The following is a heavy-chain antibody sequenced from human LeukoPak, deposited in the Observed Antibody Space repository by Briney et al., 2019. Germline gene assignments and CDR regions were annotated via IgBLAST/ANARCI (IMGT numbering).Heavy chain of an antibody. CDR1: GYTFTGYY. D-gene: IGHD3-10*01. CDR2: INPNSGGT. CDR3: ARPPGDWYFDL. V-gene: IGHV1-2*02. J-gene: IGHJ2*01. Sequence: ASVKVSCKASGYTFTGYYMHWVRQAPGQGLEWMGWINPNSGGTTYAQKFQGRVTMTRDTSISTAYMELSRLRSDDTAVYYCARPPGDWYFDLWGRGTLVTVSS.